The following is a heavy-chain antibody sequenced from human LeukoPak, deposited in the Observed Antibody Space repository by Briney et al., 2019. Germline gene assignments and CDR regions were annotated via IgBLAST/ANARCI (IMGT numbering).Heavy chain of an antibody. D-gene: IGHD3-3*01. CDR3: AREGVVKGYFDY. V-gene: IGHV4-59*01. Sequence: SETLSLTCTVSGGSISPYFWSWIRQPPGKGLEWIGYIYYRGSTNYNPSLKSRVTISLDTSKDQFSLKLTTETAADPAVYYCAREGVVKGYFDYWGQGTLVTVSS. CDR2: IYYRGST. J-gene: IGHJ4*02. CDR1: GGSISPYF.